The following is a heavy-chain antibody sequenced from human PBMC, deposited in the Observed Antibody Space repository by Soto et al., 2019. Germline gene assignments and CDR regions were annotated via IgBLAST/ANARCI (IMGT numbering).Heavy chain of an antibody. D-gene: IGHD2-15*01. V-gene: IGHV4-39*01. CDR3: ARNQPQRYCSGGTCRPAYGMDV. J-gene: IGHJ6*02. Sequence: QLQESGPGLVKSSETLSLTCTVSGGSISSDSFYWAWIRQPPGKGLEWIGIIYYSGDTYYNPSLAGRLTMSVDTSNQFSLTLRSVTAADTALYYCARNQPQRYCSGGTCRPAYGMDVWGQGTTVIVSS. CDR2: IYYSGDT. CDR1: GGSISSDSFY.